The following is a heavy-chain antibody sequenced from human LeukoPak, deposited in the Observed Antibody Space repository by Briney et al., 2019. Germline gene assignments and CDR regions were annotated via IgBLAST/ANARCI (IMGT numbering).Heavy chain of an antibody. CDR1: GGTFSSYA. CDR2: IIPIFGTA. Sequence: GASVKVSCKASGGTFSSYAISWVRQAPGQGLEWMGGIIPIFGTANYAQKFQGRVTITTDESTSTAYIELSSLRSEDTAVYYCATIAAAGPGGDYWGQGTLVTVSS. D-gene: IGHD6-13*01. CDR3: ATIAAAGPGGDY. V-gene: IGHV1-69*05. J-gene: IGHJ4*02.